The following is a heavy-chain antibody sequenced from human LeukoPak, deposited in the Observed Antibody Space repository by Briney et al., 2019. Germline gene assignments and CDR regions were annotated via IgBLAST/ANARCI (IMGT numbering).Heavy chain of an antibody. CDR1: GYSFTSYW. D-gene: IGHD4/OR15-4a*01. V-gene: IGHV5-51*01. CDR2: INPEDSDT. CDR3: ARGFYGGYYYYYYMDV. Sequence: GESLKISCKGSGYSFTSYWIGWVRQMPGKGLEWMGIINPEDSDTTYSPSFEGQVTISADRSISTAYLQWSSLKASDTAMYYCARGFYGGYYYYYYMDVWGKGTTVTVSS. J-gene: IGHJ6*03.